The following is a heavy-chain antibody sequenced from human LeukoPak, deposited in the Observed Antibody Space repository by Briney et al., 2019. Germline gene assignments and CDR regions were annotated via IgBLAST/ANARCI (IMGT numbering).Heavy chain of an antibody. J-gene: IGHJ6*02. CDR1: GGSISSYY. V-gene: IGHV4-59*08. Sequence: PSETLSLTCTVSGGSISSYYWSWIRQPPGKGLEWIGYICYSGSTNYNPSLKSRVTISVDTSKNQFSLKLSSVTAADTAVYYCARRGYTYGYNYYYGMDVWGQGTTVTVSS. CDR2: ICYSGST. CDR3: ARRGYTYGYNYYYGMDV. D-gene: IGHD5-18*01.